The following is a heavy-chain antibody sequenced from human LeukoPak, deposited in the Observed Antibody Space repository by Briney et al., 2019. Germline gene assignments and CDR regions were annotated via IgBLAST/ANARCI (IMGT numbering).Heavy chain of an antibody. D-gene: IGHD3-22*01. V-gene: IGHV3-21*01. Sequence: GGSLRLSCAASGFTFSSYSMNWVRQAPGKGLEWVSSISSSSYIYYADSVKGRFTISRDNAKNSLYLQMNSLRAEDTAVYYCAYSSGYYFESFDYWGQGTLVTVSS. CDR1: GFTFSSYS. CDR2: ISSSSYI. J-gene: IGHJ4*02. CDR3: AYSSGYYFESFDY.